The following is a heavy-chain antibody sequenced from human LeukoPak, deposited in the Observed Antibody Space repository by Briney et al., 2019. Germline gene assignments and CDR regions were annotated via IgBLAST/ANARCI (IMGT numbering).Heavy chain of an antibody. V-gene: IGHV4-39*07. J-gene: IGHJ4*02. CDR1: GASISSSSYY. CDR2: INHSGST. D-gene: IGHD3-22*01. Sequence: PSETLSLTCTVSGASISSSSYYWGWIRQPPGKGLEWIGEINHSGSTNYNPSLKSRVTISVDTSKNQFSLKLSSVTAADTAVYYCATSLYDSSGYSFDYWGQGTLVTVSS. CDR3: ATSLYDSSGYSFDY.